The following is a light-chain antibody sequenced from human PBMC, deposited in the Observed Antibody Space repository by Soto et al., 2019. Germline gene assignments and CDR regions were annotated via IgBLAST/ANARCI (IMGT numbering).Light chain of an antibody. J-gene: IGKJ1*01. V-gene: IGKV3-11*01. CDR2: DAS. Sequence: EIVLTQSPATLSLSPGERTTLSCRASQSVSSYLAWYQQKPGQAPRLLIYDASNRATGIPDRFSGSGSGTDFTLTISRLEPEDFAVYYCQQSHNSPPTFGQGTKVDIK. CDR1: QSVSSY. CDR3: QQSHNSPPT.